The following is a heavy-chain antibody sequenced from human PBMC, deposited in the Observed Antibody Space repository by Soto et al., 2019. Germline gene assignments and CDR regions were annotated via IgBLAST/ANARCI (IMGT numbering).Heavy chain of an antibody. Sequence: PGGSLRLSCAASGFSLSSYAMHWVRQAPGKGLEWVAGLSSDGSKKYYVDSVKGRFTISRDNSKNTLYVQLNSLRVEDTAVYYCALGTAQRGPFDHWGQGTLVTVSS. CDR2: LSSDGSKK. CDR1: GFSLSSYA. D-gene: IGHD2-21*02. CDR3: ALGTAQRGPFDH. J-gene: IGHJ4*02. V-gene: IGHV3-30*03.